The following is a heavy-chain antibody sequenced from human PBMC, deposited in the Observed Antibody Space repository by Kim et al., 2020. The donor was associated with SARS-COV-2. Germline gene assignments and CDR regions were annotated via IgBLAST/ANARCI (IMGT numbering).Heavy chain of an antibody. J-gene: IGHJ4*02. CDR1: GFTFDDYA. D-gene: IGHD1-26*01. CDR2: ISWNSGSI. CDR3: RVVGATIFGFFDY. V-gene: IGHV3-9*01. Sequence: GGSLRLSCAASGFTFDDYAMHWVRQAPGKGLEWVSGISWNSGSIGYADSVKGRFTISRDNAKNSLYLQMNSLRAEDTALYYCRVVGATIFGFFDYWGQGTLVTVSS.